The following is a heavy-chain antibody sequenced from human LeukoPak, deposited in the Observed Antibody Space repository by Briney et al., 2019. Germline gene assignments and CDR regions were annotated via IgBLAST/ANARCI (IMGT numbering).Heavy chain of an antibody. CDR2: INHSGST. J-gene: IGHJ4*02. V-gene: IGHV4-34*01. CDR1: GGSFSGYY. CDR3: ARGPRKAGIAAVYFDY. Sequence: PSETLSLTCAVYGGSFSGYYWSWIRQPPGKGLEGIGEINHSGSTNYNPSLKSRVTISVDTSKNQFSLKLSSVTAADTAVYYCARGPRKAGIAAVYFDYWGQGTLVTVSS. D-gene: IGHD6-13*01.